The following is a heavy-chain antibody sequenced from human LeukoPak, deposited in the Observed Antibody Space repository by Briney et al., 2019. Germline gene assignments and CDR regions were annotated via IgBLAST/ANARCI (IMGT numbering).Heavy chain of an antibody. CDR2: ISTDNGDT. D-gene: IGHD3-16*01. CDR1: GYTFTTYG. CDR3: AREGLGELTLDC. Sequence: ASVMVSCKSSGYTFTTYGITWVRQAPGQGLEWMGWISTDNGDTNYAQKLQGRVTMTTDTSTSTAYMELRSLRSDDTAVYHCAREGLGELTLDCWGQGTLVTVSS. V-gene: IGHV1-18*01. J-gene: IGHJ4*02.